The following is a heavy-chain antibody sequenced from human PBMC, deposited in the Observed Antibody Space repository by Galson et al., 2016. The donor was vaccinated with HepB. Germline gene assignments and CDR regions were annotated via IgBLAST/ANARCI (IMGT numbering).Heavy chain of an antibody. D-gene: IGHD5-24*01. Sequence: PALVKPTQTLTVTCTVSGFSLSTTGMCVSWIRQPPGKALEWLGHTDWDDDKHYNTSLKTRLTISKDTSKNQVVLTMTNMDPVDTATYYCARTRYNFQTQEYYSYGVDVWGRGTTVTVSS. J-gene: IGHJ6*02. V-gene: IGHV2-70*01. CDR2: TDWDDDK. CDR1: GFSLSTTGMC. CDR3: ARTRYNFQTQEYYSYGVDV.